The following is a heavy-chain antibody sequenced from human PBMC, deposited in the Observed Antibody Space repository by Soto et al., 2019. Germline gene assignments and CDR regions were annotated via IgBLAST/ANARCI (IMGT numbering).Heavy chain of an antibody. CDR2: ISGSGGST. Sequence: QPGGSLRLSCAASGFTFSSYAMSWVRQAPGKGLEWVSAISGSGGSTYYADSVKGRFTISRDNSKNTLYLQMNSLRAEDTAVYYCAKASSSSPESERYYYYYGMDVWGQGTTVTVSS. CDR3: AKASSSSPESERYYYYYGMDV. J-gene: IGHJ6*02. D-gene: IGHD6-6*01. CDR1: GFTFSSYA. V-gene: IGHV3-23*01.